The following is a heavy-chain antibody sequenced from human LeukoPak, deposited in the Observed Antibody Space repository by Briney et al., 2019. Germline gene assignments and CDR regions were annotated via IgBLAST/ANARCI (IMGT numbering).Heavy chain of an antibody. Sequence: ASVNVSCKASGYTFTSNYIHWVRQAPGQGLEWMGMIYPRDGSTSYAQKFQGRVTVTRDTSTSTVHMELSGLRSEDTAVYYCARDQEGFAYWGQGTLVTVSS. V-gene: IGHV1-46*01. J-gene: IGHJ4*02. CDR1: GYTFTSNY. CDR3: ARDQEGFAY. CDR2: IYPRDGST.